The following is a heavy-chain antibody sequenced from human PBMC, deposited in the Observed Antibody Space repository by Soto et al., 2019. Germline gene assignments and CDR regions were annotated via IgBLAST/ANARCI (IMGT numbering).Heavy chain of an antibody. V-gene: IGHV3-30*18. CDR3: AKAVDISVRGVPPSDY. CDR2: ISYDGNNK. Sequence: QVQVVESGGGVVQPGGSLRLSCAASGFIFNRFGMHWVRQAPGKGLVWVAVISYDGNNKYYTDSVKGRFTISRDNSQNTLYLQMNSLRPEDTAVYYCAKAVDISVRGVPPSDYWGQGTLVTVSS. CDR1: GFIFNRFG. J-gene: IGHJ4*02. D-gene: IGHD3-10*02.